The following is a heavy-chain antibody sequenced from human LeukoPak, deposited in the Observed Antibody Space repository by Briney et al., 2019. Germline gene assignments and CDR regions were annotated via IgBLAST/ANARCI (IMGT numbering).Heavy chain of an antibody. D-gene: IGHD6-25*01. Sequence: GSLRLSCAASGFTFSSYAMSWVRQPPGKGLEWIGNVHYDGRTASNPSLKSRVTMSLDTSTNQFSLKMNSVTATDTALYYCARVVTAAGLDLWGQGILVTISS. CDR1: GFTFSSYA. CDR3: ARVVTAAGLDL. CDR2: VHYDGRT. J-gene: IGHJ5*02. V-gene: IGHV4-34*01.